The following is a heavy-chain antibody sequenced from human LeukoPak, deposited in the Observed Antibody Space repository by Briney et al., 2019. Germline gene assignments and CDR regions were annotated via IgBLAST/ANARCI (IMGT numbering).Heavy chain of an antibody. CDR2: INPSGGST. J-gene: IGHJ4*02. CDR3: ASLGGSYSSSSRPFDY. V-gene: IGHV1-46*03. D-gene: IGHD6-6*01. Sequence: ASVKVSCKASGYTFTSYYMHWVRQAPGQGLERMGIINPSGGSTSYAQKFQGRVTMTRDTSTSTVYMELSSLRSEDTAVYYCASLGGSYSSSSRPFDYWGQGTLVTVSS. CDR1: GYTFTSYY.